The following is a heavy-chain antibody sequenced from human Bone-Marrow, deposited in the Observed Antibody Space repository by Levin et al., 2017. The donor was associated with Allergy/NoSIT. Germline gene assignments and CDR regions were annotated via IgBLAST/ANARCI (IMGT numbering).Heavy chain of an antibody. CDR3: ARVDYGDYVLDQ. CDR2: IKEDGSEK. CDR1: EFSISTFW. Sequence: PGGSLRLSCAAVEFSISTFWMSWVRQAPGKGLEWVANIKEDGSEKYYVDSVKGRFTISRDNAKNSLNLQMNSLRVEDTAVYYCARVDYGDYVLDQWGQGTLVTVSS. D-gene: IGHD4-17*01. J-gene: IGHJ4*02. V-gene: IGHV3-7*01.